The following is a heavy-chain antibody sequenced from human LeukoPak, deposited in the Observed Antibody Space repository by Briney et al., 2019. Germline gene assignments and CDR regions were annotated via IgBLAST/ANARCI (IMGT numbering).Heavy chain of an antibody. V-gene: IGHV3-23*01. J-gene: IGHJ4*02. CDR3: AKEFTSSGSYTNYFDY. D-gene: IGHD1-26*01. CDR1: GFTFSSYA. Sequence: GGSLRLSCAAPGFTFSSYAMSWVRQAPGKGLEWVSAISGSGGSTYYADSVKGRFTISRDNSKNTLYLQMNSLRAEDTAVYYCAKEFTSSGSYTNYFDYWGQGTLVTVSS. CDR2: ISGSGGST.